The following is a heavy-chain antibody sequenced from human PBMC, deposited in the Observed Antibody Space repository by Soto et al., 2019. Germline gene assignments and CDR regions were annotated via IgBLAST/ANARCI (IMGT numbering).Heavy chain of an antibody. V-gene: IGHV3-23*01. D-gene: IGHD3-9*01. J-gene: IGHJ6*02. Sequence: PGGSLRLSCAASGFTFRSYAMSWVRQAPGKGLEWVSAISGSGGSTYYADSVKGRFTISRDNSKNTLYLQMNSLRAEDTAVYYCAKSLEYYDILTGLKKPYYYYGMDVWGQGTTVTVSS. CDR1: GFTFRSYA. CDR3: AKSLEYYDILTGLKKPYYYYGMDV. CDR2: ISGSGGST.